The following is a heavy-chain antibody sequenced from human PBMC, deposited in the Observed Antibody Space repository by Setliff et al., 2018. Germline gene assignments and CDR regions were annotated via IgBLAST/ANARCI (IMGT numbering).Heavy chain of an antibody. CDR1: GYPFTGYY. CDR2: ISAYNGNT. Sequence: ASVKVSCKASGYPFTGYYMHWVRQAPGQGLEWMGWISAYNGNTNYAQKLQGRVTMTTDTSTSTAYMELSSLRSEDTAVYYCARDSRGLVPAAIEGSYYYYGMDVWGQGTTVTVSS. CDR3: ARDSRGLVPAAIEGSYYYYGMDV. V-gene: IGHV1-18*04. D-gene: IGHD2-2*02. J-gene: IGHJ6*02.